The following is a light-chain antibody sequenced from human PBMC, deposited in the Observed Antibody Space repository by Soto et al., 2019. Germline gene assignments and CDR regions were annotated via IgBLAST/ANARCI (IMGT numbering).Light chain of an antibody. Sequence: DIQMTQSPSSLSASVGDRVTVTCRASQSISSYINWYQQKQGRAPNLLIYAASSLQSGVPSRFSGSGSGTDFTLTISSLQPEDFATYYCQQSYTTPWTFGHGTKVEIK. CDR3: QQSYTTPWT. V-gene: IGKV1-39*01. CDR1: QSISSY. J-gene: IGKJ1*01. CDR2: AAS.